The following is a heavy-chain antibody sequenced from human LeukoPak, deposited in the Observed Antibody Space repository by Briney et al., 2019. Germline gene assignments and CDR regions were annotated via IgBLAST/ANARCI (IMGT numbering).Heavy chain of an antibody. CDR3: ARDLTRGGYFDY. J-gene: IGHJ4*02. CDR2: IYYSGST. D-gene: IGHD1-14*01. CDR1: GGSISSYY. Sequence: SETLSLTCTVSGGSISSYYWSWVRQPPGKGLEGIGYIYYSGSTNYNPSLNSRVTISVDTSKNQFSLKLSSVTAADTAVYYCARDLTRGGYFDYWGQGTLVTVSS. V-gene: IGHV4-59*01.